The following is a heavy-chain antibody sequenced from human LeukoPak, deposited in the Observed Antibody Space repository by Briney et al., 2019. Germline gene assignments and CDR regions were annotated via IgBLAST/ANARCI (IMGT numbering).Heavy chain of an antibody. CDR2: IYTSGNT. CDR3: ARAGRYDSSGMGIFDY. V-gene: IGHV4-4*07. Sequence: PSETLSLTCTVSGGSISSYYWSWIRQPAGKGLERIGRIYTSGNTNYNPSLKSRVTISVDKSKNQFSLKLSSVTAADTAVYYCARAGRYDSSGMGIFDYWGQGTLVTVSS. J-gene: IGHJ4*02. CDR1: GGSISSYY. D-gene: IGHD3-22*01.